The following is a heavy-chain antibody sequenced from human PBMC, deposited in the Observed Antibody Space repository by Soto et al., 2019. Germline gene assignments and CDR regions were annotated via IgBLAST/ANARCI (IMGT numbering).Heavy chain of an antibody. J-gene: IGHJ4*02. CDR3: ARDRGYSYGYDY. D-gene: IGHD5-18*01. V-gene: IGHV4-61*01. CDR1: GGSVSSGSYY. Sequence: PSYPMYLTSTFCGGSVSSGSYYWSWIRQPPGKGLEWIGYIYYSGSTNYNPSLKSRVTISVDTSKNQFSLKLSSVTAADTAVYYCARDRGYSYGYDYWGQGTLVTVSS. CDR2: IYYSGST.